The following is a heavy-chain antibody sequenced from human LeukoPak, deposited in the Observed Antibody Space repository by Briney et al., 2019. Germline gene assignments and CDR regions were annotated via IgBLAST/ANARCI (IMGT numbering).Heavy chain of an antibody. CDR1: GGTFSSYA. CDR2: IIPIFGTA. Sequence: ASVKVSCKASGGTFSSYAISWVRQAPGQGLEWMGGIIPIFGTANYAQKFQGRVTITADESTSTAYMELSSLRSEDTAVYYCARAQSFISIQLWLGGYFDYWGQGTLVTVSS. CDR3: ARAQSFISIQLWLGGYFDY. V-gene: IGHV1-69*13. D-gene: IGHD5-18*01. J-gene: IGHJ4*02.